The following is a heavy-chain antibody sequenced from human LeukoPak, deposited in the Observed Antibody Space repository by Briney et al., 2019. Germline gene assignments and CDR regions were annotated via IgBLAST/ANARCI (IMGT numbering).Heavy chain of an antibody. J-gene: IGHJ3*02. V-gene: IGHV1-18*01. D-gene: IGHD1-1*01. CDR2: ISAYNGNT. CDR3: ASQLDPRGAFDI. CDR1: GYTFTSYG. Sequence: PSVKLSCKASGYTFTSYGISWVRQAPGQGLEWMGWISAYNGNTNYAQKLQGRVTMTTDTSTSTAYMELRSLRSDDTAVYYCASQLDPRGAFDIWGQGTMVTVSS.